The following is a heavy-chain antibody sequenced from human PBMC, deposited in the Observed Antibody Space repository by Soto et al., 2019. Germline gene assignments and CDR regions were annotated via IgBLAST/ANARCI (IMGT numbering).Heavy chain of an antibody. CDR3: ARDMGFGLSDY. CDR2: INAGNGNT. D-gene: IGHD3-10*01. CDR1: GYTFTSYA. J-gene: IGHJ4*02. V-gene: IGHV1-3*01. Sequence: QVQLVQSGAEVKKPGASVKVSCKASGYTFTSYAMDWVRQAPGQRLEWMGWINAGNGNTKYSQKFQGRVTITRDTSASTAYMELSSLRSEDTAVYCCARDMGFGLSDYWGQGTLVTVSS.